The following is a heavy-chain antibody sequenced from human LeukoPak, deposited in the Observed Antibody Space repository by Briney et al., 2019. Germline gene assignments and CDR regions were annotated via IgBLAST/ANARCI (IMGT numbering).Heavy chain of an antibody. CDR3: ARTTVGPKGYFDY. J-gene: IGHJ4*02. Sequence: PGGSLRLSCAASAFTFSSSWMSWVRQAPGKGLEWVANIKQDGSEKYYVDSVKGRFTVSRDNAKNSLYLQMSSLRAEDTAVYYCARTTVGPKGYFDYWGQGTLVTVSS. CDR2: IKQDGSEK. CDR1: AFTFSSSW. D-gene: IGHD2-15*01. V-gene: IGHV3-7*01.